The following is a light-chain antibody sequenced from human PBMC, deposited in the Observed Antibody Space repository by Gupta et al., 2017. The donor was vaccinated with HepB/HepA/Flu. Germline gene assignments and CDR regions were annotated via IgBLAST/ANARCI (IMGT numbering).Light chain of an antibody. Sequence: ETVMAQSPATLSVSPGERATLSCRASRNVNSNLAWYQHKPGQTPRLLIYAASSRAPDTPAPFSDSGSGTAFTLTISSLQSEDSVVYYCQRDNHWPRTFGQGTKVEV. CDR1: RNVNSN. J-gene: IGKJ1*01. CDR2: AAS. CDR3: QRDNHWPRT. V-gene: IGKV3-15*01.